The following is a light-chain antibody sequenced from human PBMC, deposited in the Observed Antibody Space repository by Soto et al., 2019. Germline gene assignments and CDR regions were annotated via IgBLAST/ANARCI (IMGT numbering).Light chain of an antibody. J-gene: IGKJ5*01. CDR3: QQRSNGIT. Sequence: EIVLTQSPATLSLSPGERATLSCRASQSVSSSLAWYQHKPGQAPRLLIYDASNRATGIPARFSGSGSGTDFTLTISNLEPEDFEIYYCQQRSNGITFGQGTRLEIK. CDR1: QSVSSS. CDR2: DAS. V-gene: IGKV3-11*01.